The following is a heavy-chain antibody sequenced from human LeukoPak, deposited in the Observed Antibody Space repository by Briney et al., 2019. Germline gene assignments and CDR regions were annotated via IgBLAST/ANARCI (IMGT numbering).Heavy chain of an antibody. D-gene: IGHD3-22*01. Sequence: GGSLRLSCAASGFTFSSYAMHWVRQAPGKGLEWVAVISYDGSNKYYADSVKGRFTISRDNSKNTLYLQMNSLRAEDTAVYYCARDYDSSGYYINYFDYWGQGTLVTVSS. CDR1: GFTFSSYA. J-gene: IGHJ4*02. CDR2: ISYDGSNK. CDR3: ARDYDSSGYYINYFDY. V-gene: IGHV3-30-3*01.